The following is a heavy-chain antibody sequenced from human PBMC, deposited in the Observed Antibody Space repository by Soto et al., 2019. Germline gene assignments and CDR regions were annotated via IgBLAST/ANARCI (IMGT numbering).Heavy chain of an antibody. V-gene: IGHV3-11*01. CDR1: GFTFSDYY. J-gene: IGHJ6*03. CDR3: ARDGGITMVRGVPAYYYYMDV. D-gene: IGHD3-10*01. CDR2: ISSSGSTI. Sequence: GGSLRLSCAASGFTFSDYYMSWIRQAPGKGLEWVSYISSSGSTIYYADSVKGRFTISRDNAKNSLYLQMNSLRAEDTAVYYCARDGGITMVRGVPAYYYYMDVWGKGTTVTVSS.